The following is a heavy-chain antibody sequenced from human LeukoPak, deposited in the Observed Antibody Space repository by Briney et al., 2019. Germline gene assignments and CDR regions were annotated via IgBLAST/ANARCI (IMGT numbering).Heavy chain of an antibody. CDR1: GFTFSSYG. CDR2: ISYDGSNK. Sequence: PGGSLRLSCAASGFTFSSYGMHWVRQAPGKGLEWVAVISYDGSNKYYADSVKGRFTISRDNSKNTLYLQMSSLRAEDTAVYYCSRARGELTSYPYYYYGMDVWGKGTTVTVSS. J-gene: IGHJ6*04. CDR3: SRARGELTSYPYYYYGMDV. V-gene: IGHV3-30*03. D-gene: IGHD3-16*01.